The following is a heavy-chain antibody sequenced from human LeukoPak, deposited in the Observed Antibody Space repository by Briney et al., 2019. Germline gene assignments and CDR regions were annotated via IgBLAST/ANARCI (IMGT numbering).Heavy chain of an antibody. Sequence: GGSLRLSCVVSGFIVSYNYMTWVRQAPGKGLEWVSIIYDAGATYYADSVKGRFTISRDISKNTVYLQMNSLRAEDTAVYYCVRGRWQLLLFSGFDYWGQGTLVTVSS. CDR3: VRGRWQLLLFSGFDY. CDR1: GFIVSYNY. V-gene: IGHV3-53*01. J-gene: IGHJ4*02. CDR2: IYDAGAT. D-gene: IGHD2-15*01.